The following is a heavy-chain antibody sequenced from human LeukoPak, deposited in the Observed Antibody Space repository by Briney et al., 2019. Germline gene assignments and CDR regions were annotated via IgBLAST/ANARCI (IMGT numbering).Heavy chain of an antibody. CDR3: VRVRGYWLVRGYLDY. J-gene: IGHJ4*02. CDR1: GGSMSSSSYY. V-gene: IGHV4-39*02. D-gene: IGHD6-19*01. Sequence: SETLSLTCTVSGGSMSSSSYYWGWIRQSPGKGLEWIGSIYYSGANHYNPSLKSPVTMSVDTSKNQFSLKLTSVTATDTAVYYCVRVRGYWLVRGYLDYWGQGTQVTVSS. CDR2: IYYSGAN.